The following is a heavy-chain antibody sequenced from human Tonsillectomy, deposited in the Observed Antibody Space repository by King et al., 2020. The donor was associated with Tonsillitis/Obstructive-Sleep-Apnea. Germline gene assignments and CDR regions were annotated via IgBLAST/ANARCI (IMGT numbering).Heavy chain of an antibody. V-gene: IGHV3-30*01. CDR1: GFTFSSYA. D-gene: IGHD4-17*01. CDR3: ARGVDYGDYALDAFDI. Sequence: VQLVESGGGVVQPGRSLRLSCAASGFTFSSYAMHWVRQAPGKGLEWVAVISYDGSNKYYADSVKGRFTISRDNSKNTLYLQMNSLRAEDTAVYYCARGVDYGDYALDAFDIWGQGTMVTVSS. J-gene: IGHJ3*02. CDR2: ISYDGSNK.